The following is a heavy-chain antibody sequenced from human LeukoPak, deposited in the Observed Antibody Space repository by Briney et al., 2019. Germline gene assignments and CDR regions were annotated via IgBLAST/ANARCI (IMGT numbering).Heavy chain of an antibody. J-gene: IGHJ4*02. CDR3: ASRERTGSQVNY. D-gene: IGHD1-1*01. CDR2: FYRNGSA. Sequence: SETLSLTCAVSGVSISSGLWWSWVRQPPGKGLEWIGEFYRNGSANYNPSLTSRVTISLDKSNNQFSLWLSSVTAADTAVYHCASRERTGSQVNYRGQGTLVTVSS. CDR1: GVSISSGLW. V-gene: IGHV4-4*02.